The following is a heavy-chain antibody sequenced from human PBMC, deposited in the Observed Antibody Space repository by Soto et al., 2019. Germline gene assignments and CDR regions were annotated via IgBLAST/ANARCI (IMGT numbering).Heavy chain of an antibody. CDR2: IIPRSAKS. CDR3: ATQRSEWELSFDY. J-gene: IGHJ4*02. V-gene: IGHV1-2*04. CDR1: GDMFDTYT. D-gene: IGHD1-26*01. Sequence: ASVKVSCKASGDMFDTYTITWMRQAPGRGLEWVGGIIPRSAKSNYAQKFQGWVTMTRDTSISTAHMELSRLRSDDTAVYYCATQRSEWELSFDYWGQGTLVTVSS.